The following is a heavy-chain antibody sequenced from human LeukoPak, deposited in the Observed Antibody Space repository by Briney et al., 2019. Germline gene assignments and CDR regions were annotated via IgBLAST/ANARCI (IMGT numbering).Heavy chain of an antibody. D-gene: IGHD2-15*01. V-gene: IGHV3-11*06. CDR2: ISSSSSYT. J-gene: IGHJ6*04. CDR3: ARDWAVPASGGMDV. CDR1: GFTFRDYY. Sequence: GGSLRLSCAASGFTFRDYYMSWIRQAPGQGLEWVSYISSSSSYTNYADSVKGRFTISRDNAKNSLYLQMNSLRAEDTAVYYCARDWAVPASGGMDVWGKGTTVTVSS.